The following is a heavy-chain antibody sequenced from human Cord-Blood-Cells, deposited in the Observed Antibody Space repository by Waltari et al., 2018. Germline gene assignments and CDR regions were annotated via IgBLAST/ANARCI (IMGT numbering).Heavy chain of an antibody. Sequence: VQLVQSGAEVKKPGASVKVSCKASGYTFTGYYMHWVRQAPGQGLEWMGWINPNSGGTTYAPKFQGRVTMTRDTSISTAYMELSRLRSDDTAVYYCARHPYSGSYYYYYGMDVWGQGTTVTVSS. CDR3: ARHPYSGSYYYYYGMDV. CDR1: GYTFTGYY. D-gene: IGHD1-26*01. CDR2: INPNSGGT. J-gene: IGHJ6*02. V-gene: IGHV1-2*02.